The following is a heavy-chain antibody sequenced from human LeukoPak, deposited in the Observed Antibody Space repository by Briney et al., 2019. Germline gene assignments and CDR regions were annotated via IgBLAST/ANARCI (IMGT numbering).Heavy chain of an antibody. Sequence: GESLKISCKGSGYSFPTYWIAWVRQMPGKGLELMGILYPGESDARYSPSFQGQVTISADKSVTTAYLQWNSLKASDTAIYYCALRPVGATYYFDYWGQGTLVTVSS. CDR2: LYPGESDA. J-gene: IGHJ4*02. CDR1: GYSFPTYW. D-gene: IGHD1-26*01. CDR3: ALRPVGATYYFDY. V-gene: IGHV5-51*01.